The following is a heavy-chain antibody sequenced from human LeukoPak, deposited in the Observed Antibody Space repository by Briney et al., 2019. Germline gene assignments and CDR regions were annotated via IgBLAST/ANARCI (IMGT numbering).Heavy chain of an antibody. D-gene: IGHD3-16*01. V-gene: IGHV3-48*01. Sequence: GGSLRLSCAASGFTFSIYSMNWVRQAPGKGLEWVSYITSDRRTISYADPVKGRFTISRDNDKRLLYLQMDSLRAGDTAIYYCARSTFGTFDYWGQGMLVTVSS. J-gene: IGHJ4*02. CDR1: GFTFSIYS. CDR3: ARSTFGTFDY. CDR2: ITSDRRTI.